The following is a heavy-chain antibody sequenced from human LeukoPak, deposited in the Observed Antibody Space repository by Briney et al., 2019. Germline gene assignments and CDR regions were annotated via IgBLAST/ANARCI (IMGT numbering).Heavy chain of an antibody. CDR2: IYYSGST. D-gene: IGHD5-18*01. J-gene: IGHJ4*02. Sequence: SETLSLTCTVSGGSISSYYWSWIRQPPGKGLEWIGYIYYSGSTNYNPSLKSRVTISVDTSKNQFSLKLSSVTAAGTAVYYCARHFLGRGGYSYGLIDYWGQGTLVTVSS. V-gene: IGHV4-59*08. CDR3: ARHFLGRGGYSYGLIDY. CDR1: GGSISSYY.